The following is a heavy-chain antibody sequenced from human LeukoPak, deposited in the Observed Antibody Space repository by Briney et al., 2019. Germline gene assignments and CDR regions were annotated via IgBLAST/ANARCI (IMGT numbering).Heavy chain of an antibody. CDR3: ARSGGSANWFDP. V-gene: IGHV1-69*06. CDR2: IIPIFGTA. J-gene: IGHJ5*02. D-gene: IGHD2-15*01. CDR1: GGTFSSYA. Sequence: EASVTVSCKASGGTFSSYASSWVRQAPGQGLEWMGGIIPIFGTANYAQKFQGRVTITADKSTSTAYMELSSLRSEDTAVYYCARSGGSANWFDPWGQGTLVTVSS.